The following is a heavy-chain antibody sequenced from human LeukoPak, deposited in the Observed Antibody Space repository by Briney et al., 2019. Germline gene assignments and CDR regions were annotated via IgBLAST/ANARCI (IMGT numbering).Heavy chain of an antibody. Sequence: SETLSLTCAVSAYSISSSNWWAWIRQPPGKGLEWIGSIYYSGSTYYNPSLKSRVSISVDTSKNQFSLKLSSVTAADTAVYYCARGFVDYFDYWGQGTLVTVSS. V-gene: IGHV4-28*03. CDR1: AYSISSSNW. CDR2: IYYSGST. J-gene: IGHJ4*02. CDR3: ARGFVDYFDY. D-gene: IGHD3-10*01.